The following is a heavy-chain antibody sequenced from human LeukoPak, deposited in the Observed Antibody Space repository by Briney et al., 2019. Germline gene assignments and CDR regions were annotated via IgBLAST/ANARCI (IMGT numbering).Heavy chain of an antibody. D-gene: IGHD1-26*01. J-gene: IGHJ3*02. CDR2: IYPGDSDT. CDR1: GYRFTSYW. V-gene: IGHV5-51*01. Sequence: GESLKISCKGSGYRFTSYWIGWVRQMPGKGLEWMGFIYPGDSDTRYSPSFQGQVTISADKSMSTAYLQWSSLKASDAAMYYCARRRGRYSGDAFDIWGQGTMVTVSS. CDR3: ARRRGRYSGDAFDI.